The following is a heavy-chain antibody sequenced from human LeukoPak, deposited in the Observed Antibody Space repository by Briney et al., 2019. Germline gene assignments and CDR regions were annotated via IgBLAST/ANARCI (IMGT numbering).Heavy chain of an antibody. V-gene: IGHV1-69*04. CDR2: IIPILGIA. Sequence: ASVTVSCKASGGTFSSYAISWVRQAPGQGLEWMGRIIPILGIANYAQKFQGRVTITADKSTSTAYMELSSLRCEDTAVYYCARVYDSSGYAVNWFDPWGQGTLVTVSS. CDR1: GGTFSSYA. J-gene: IGHJ5*02. CDR3: ARVYDSSGYAVNWFDP. D-gene: IGHD3-22*01.